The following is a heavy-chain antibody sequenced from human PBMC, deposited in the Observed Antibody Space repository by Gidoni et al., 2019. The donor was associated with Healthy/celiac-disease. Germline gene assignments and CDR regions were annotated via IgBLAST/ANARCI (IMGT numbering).Heavy chain of an antibody. Sequence: EVQLVQSGAEVKKPGESLKISCKGSGYSFTSYWIGWVRQRPGKGLEWMGIIYPGDSDTRYSPSFQGQVTISADKSINTAYLQWSSLKASDTAMYYCARRSYDFWSGYWGSDAFDIWGQGTMVTVSS. D-gene: IGHD3-3*01. V-gene: IGHV5-51*01. J-gene: IGHJ3*02. CDR2: IYPGDSDT. CDR1: GYSFTSYW. CDR3: ARRSYDFWSGYWGSDAFDI.